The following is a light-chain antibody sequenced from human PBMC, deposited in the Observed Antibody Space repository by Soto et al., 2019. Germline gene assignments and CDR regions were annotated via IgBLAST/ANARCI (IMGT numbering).Light chain of an antibody. CDR2: DAS. CDR3: QQRSNWPST. Sequence: EIVLTQSPAXLSLSPGDRATLSCRASQSVSSYLAWYQQKPGQAPRLLIYDASNRATGIPARFSGSGSGTDFTLTITSLEPEDFAVYYCQQRSNWPSTFGGGTKVEIK. J-gene: IGKJ4*01. CDR1: QSVSSY. V-gene: IGKV3-11*01.